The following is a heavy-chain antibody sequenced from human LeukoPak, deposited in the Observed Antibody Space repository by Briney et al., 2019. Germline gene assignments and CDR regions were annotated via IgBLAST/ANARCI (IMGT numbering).Heavy chain of an antibody. CDR3: ARDQYQYYYGMDV. CDR2: ISSSSSYI. J-gene: IGHJ6*02. V-gene: IGHV3-21*01. Sequence: GGSLRLSCAASGFTFSSHWMNWVRQAPGKGLEWVSSISSSSSYIYYADSVKGRFTISRDNAKNSLYLQMNSLRAEDTAVYYCARDQYQYYYGMDVWGQGTTVTVSS. D-gene: IGHD2-2*01. CDR1: GFTFSSHW.